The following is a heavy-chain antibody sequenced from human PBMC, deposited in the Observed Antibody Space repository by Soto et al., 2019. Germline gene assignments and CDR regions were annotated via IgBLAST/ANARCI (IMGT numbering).Heavy chain of an antibody. CDR2: ISYSGTT. CDR1: GGSISSGNYY. D-gene: IGHD4-17*01. V-gene: IGHV4-30-4*01. Sequence: PSGTLSLTCTVSGGSISSGNYYWSWIRQPPGKGLEWIGFISYSGTTHYSASLRSRVSISVDTSKNQFSLDLSSVTAADTAVYYCATMGTPVTGLYYFDYWGQGTLVT. J-gene: IGHJ4*02. CDR3: ATMGTPVTGLYYFDY.